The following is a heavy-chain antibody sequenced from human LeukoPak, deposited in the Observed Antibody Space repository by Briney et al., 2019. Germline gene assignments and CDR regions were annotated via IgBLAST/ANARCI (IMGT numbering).Heavy chain of an antibody. D-gene: IGHD1-26*01. CDR2: INPNSGGT. CDR3: AKGHGWEASYYYYYMDV. Sequence: GASVKVSCKASGYIFTDYYMHWVRQAPGQELGWMGRINPNSGGTNYAQKFQGRVTMTRDTSISTAYTELSSLRSEDTATYYCAKGHGWEASYYYYYMDVWGKGTTVTISS. J-gene: IGHJ6*03. V-gene: IGHV1/OR15-1*01. CDR1: GYIFTDYY.